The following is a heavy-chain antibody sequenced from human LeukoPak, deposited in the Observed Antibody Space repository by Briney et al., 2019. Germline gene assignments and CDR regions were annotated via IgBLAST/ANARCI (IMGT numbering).Heavy chain of an antibody. J-gene: IGHJ4*02. V-gene: IGHV3-74*03. CDR1: GFTVSNNY. D-gene: IGHD2-8*02. Sequence: GGSLRLSCAASGFTVSNNYMNWVRQSPGKGLEWVARINPNSRIITYADSVKGRFTISRDNAKNTVYLQMNSLLAEDTAVYYCVRDLVLVDTPGDDFDYWGQGTLVTVSS. CDR2: INPNSRII. CDR3: VRDLVLVDTPGDDFDY.